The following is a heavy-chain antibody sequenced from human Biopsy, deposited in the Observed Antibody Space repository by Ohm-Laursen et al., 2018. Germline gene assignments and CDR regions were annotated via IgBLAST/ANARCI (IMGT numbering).Heavy chain of an antibody. CDR2: ITKNGDDM. J-gene: IGHJ4*02. CDR3: AKNNGGRHFDWSFDY. Sequence: SLRLSCAASGFTFSSYAMGWVRQAPGKGLEWVSDITKNGDDMFYADSVRGRFTISRDNSKNTLFLQMDSLRADDTAVYYCAKNNGGRHFDWSFDYWGQGTLVTVSS. D-gene: IGHD3-9*01. CDR1: GFTFSSYA. V-gene: IGHV3-23*01.